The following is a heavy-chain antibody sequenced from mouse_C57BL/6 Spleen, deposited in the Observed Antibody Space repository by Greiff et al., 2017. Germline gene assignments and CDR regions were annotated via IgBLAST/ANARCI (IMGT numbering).Heavy chain of an antibody. CDR1: GYTFTSYW. V-gene: IGHV1-69*01. J-gene: IGHJ4*01. CDR3: ARVSSYAMDY. Sequence: VQLQQPGAELVMPGASVKLSCKASGYTFTSYWMHWVKQRPGQGLEWIGEIDPSDSYTNYNQKFKGKSTLTVDKSSSTAYMQLSSLTSEDSAVYYCARVSSYAMDYWGQGTSVTVSS. D-gene: IGHD6-1*01. CDR2: IDPSDSYT.